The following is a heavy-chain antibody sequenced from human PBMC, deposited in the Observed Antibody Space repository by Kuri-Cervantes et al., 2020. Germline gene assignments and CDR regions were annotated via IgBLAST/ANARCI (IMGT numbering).Heavy chain of an antibody. CDR2: ISYDGSNK. V-gene: IGHV3-30-3*01. J-gene: IGHJ4*02. CDR3: ARLWGRLGWWVTRTFDY. Sequence: PCAASGFTFSSYAMHWVRQAPGKGLEWVAVISYDGSNKYYADSVKGRFTISRDNSKNTLYLQMNSLRAEDTAVYYCARLWGRLGWWVTRTFDYWGQGTLVTVSS. D-gene: IGHD2-15*01. CDR1: GFTFSSYA.